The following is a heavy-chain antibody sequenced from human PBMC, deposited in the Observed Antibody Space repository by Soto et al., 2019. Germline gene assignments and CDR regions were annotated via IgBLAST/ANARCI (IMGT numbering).Heavy chain of an antibody. Sequence: PGGSLRLSCVASGFSFNNYAMSWVRQAPGKGLEWVSAISYSGDRTFYADSAKGRFTISRDNSKNTLYLEMKSLRAEDTAIYYCAKVTIEVPAPGTAVWGQGTTVTV. J-gene: IGHJ6*02. CDR3: AKVTIEVPAPGTAV. CDR1: GFSFNNYA. D-gene: IGHD6-13*01. V-gene: IGHV3-23*01. CDR2: ISYSGDRT.